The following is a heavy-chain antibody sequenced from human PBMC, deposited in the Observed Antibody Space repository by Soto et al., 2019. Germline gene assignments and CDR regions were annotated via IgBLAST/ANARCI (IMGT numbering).Heavy chain of an antibody. J-gene: IGHJ4*02. CDR2: IYYSGST. Sequence: QLQLQESGPGLVKPSETLSLTCTVSGGSISSSSYYWGWIRQPPGKGLEWIGSIYYSGSTYYNPSLKSRVTISVDTSKNQFSLKLSSVTAADTAVYYCARHPTAMTFYFDYWGQGTLVTVSS. CDR1: GGSISSSSYY. V-gene: IGHV4-39*01. CDR3: ARHPTAMTFYFDY. D-gene: IGHD5-18*01.